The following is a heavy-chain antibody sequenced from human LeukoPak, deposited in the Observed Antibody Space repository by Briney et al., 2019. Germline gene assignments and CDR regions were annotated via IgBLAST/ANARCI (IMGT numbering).Heavy chain of an antibody. CDR3: ATSSDAPANM. V-gene: IGHV3-7*01. J-gene: IGHJ4*02. Sequence: GGSLRLSCAVSGFTFSTYWMSWVRQAPGKGLEWVANIRQDGSAKYYVDSVRGRFTISRDNAKNSLYLQMNSLRAEDTGVYYCATSSDAPANMWGQGTPVTVSS. CDR1: GFTFSTYW. CDR2: IRQDGSAK. D-gene: IGHD2-2*01.